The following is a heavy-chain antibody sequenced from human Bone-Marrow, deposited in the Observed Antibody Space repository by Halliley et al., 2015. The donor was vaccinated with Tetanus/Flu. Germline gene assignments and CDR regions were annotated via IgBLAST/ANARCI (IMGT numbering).Heavy chain of an antibody. J-gene: IGHJ4*02. CDR2: ISCNGGST. CDR3: ARDLRGTGDY. Sequence: EYFSSISCNGGSTYYTNSVKGRFTISKYNSKNTLYLQMGCLRGEAMAVYYCARDLRGTGDYWGQGPLLPLSS. V-gene: IGHV3-64*01. D-gene: IGHD3-9*01.